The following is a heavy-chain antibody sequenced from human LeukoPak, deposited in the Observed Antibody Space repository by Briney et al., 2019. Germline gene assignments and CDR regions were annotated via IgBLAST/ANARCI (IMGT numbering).Heavy chain of an antibody. CDR1: GFTFSSYG. V-gene: IGHV3-30*03. D-gene: IGHD2-21*02. Sequence: GGSLRLSCAASGFTFSSYGMHWVRQAPGKGLEWVAVISYDGSNKYYADSVKGRFTISRDNAKNSLYLQMNSLRAEDTAVYYCARYNCGGDXYGFDYWGQGTLVTVSS. CDR3: ARYNCGGDXYGFDY. J-gene: IGHJ4*02. CDR2: ISYDGSNK.